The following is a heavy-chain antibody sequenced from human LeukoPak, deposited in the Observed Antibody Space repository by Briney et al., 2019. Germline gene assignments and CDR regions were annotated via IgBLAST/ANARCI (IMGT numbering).Heavy chain of an antibody. CDR3: ASRHSKQQPYYYYMDV. CDR2: IYSNGDT. J-gene: IGHJ6*03. D-gene: IGHD6-13*01. V-gene: IGHV4-61*02. CDR1: GDSISSGSYY. Sequence: PSQTLSLTCTVSGDSISSGSYYWSWIRQPAGKGLEWIGRIYSNGDTKFNPSLKSRVTISLDTSKNQFSLKLSSATAADTAVYYCASRHSKQQPYYYYMDVWGKGTTVTVSS.